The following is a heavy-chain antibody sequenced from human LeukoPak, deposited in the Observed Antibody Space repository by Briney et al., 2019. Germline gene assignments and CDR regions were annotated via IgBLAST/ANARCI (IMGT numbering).Heavy chain of an antibody. V-gene: IGHV3-23*01. J-gene: IGHJ4*02. Sequence: GGSLRLSCAASGFTFSSYAMSWVRQAPGKGLEWVSAISGSGGSTYYADSVKGRFTISRDNTKNTLYLQMNSLRAEDTAVYYCAKVPRLAVAGHFDYWGQGTLVTVSS. CDR2: ISGSGGST. CDR1: GFTFSSYA. D-gene: IGHD6-19*01. CDR3: AKVPRLAVAGHFDY.